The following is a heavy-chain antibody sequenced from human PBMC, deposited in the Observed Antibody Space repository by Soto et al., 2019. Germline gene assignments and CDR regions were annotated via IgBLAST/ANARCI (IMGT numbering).Heavy chain of an antibody. J-gene: IGHJ6*03. CDR1: GYTFTSYY. V-gene: IGHV1-46*01. CDR3: ARRGYGSRCPNVFMDV. Sequence: GASVKVSCKASGYTFTSYYMHWVRQAPGQGLEWMGIINPSGGSTSYAQKFQGRVTMTRDTSTSTVYMELSSLRSEDTAVYYCARRGYGSRCPNVFMDVWGKGTTVTVSS. CDR2: INPSGGST. D-gene: IGHD6-13*01.